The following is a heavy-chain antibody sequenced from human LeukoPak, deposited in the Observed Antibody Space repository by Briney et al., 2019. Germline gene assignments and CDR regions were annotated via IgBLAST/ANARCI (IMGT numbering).Heavy chain of an antibody. Sequence: ASVKVSCKASGYTFTDYYMHWVRQAPGQGLEWMTWINPNSGDTSYAQKFQGRVTMTRDTSISTAYMELSWLRSDDTAVYYCARANFLYCSSINCLFDYWGQGTLVTVSS. CDR2: INPNSGDT. V-gene: IGHV1-2*02. J-gene: IGHJ4*02. D-gene: IGHD2-2*01. CDR1: GYTFTDYY. CDR3: ARANFLYCSSINCLFDY.